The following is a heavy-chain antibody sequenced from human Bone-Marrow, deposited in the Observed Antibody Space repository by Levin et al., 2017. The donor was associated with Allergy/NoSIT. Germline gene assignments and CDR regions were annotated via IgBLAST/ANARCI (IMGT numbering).Heavy chain of an antibody. D-gene: IGHD6-13*01. V-gene: IGHV3-48*01. J-gene: IGHJ6*03. CDR2: ISSSSSTI. CDR1: GFTFSSYS. CDR3: ARGQYSSSWYYYYYYMDV. Sequence: PGGSLRLSCAASGFTFSSYSMNWVRQAPGKGLEWVSYISSSSSTIYYADSVKGRFTISRDNAKNSLYLQMNSLRAEDTAVYYCARGQYSSSWYYYYYYMDVWGKGTTVTVSS.